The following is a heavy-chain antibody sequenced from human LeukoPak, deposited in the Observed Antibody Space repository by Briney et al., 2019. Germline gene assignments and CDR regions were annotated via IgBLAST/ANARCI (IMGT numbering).Heavy chain of an antibody. Sequence: GGSLRLSCVASGFTFSSYWMHWARQDPTKGLVWVSRINGDGRNINYADSVRGRFTISRDNAKNTLYLQMNTLRVEDTAVYYCARILWFGEFVDYWGQGTLVTVSS. V-gene: IGHV3-74*01. CDR2: INGDGRNI. D-gene: IGHD3-10*01. CDR3: ARILWFGEFVDY. J-gene: IGHJ4*02. CDR1: GFTFSSYW.